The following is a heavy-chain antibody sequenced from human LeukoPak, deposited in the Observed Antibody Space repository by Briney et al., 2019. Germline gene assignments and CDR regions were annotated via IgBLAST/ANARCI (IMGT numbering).Heavy chain of an antibody. CDR3: AKDEIWFGELLLGYFDY. D-gene: IGHD3-10*01. V-gene: IGHV3-30*18. CDR2: ISYDGSNK. Sequence: GGSLRLSCAASGFTFSSYGMHWVRQAPGKGLEWVAVISYDGSNKYYADSVKGRFTISRDNSKNTLYLQMNSLRAEDTAVYYCAKDEIWFGELLLGYFDYWGQGTLVTVSS. J-gene: IGHJ4*02. CDR1: GFTFSSYG.